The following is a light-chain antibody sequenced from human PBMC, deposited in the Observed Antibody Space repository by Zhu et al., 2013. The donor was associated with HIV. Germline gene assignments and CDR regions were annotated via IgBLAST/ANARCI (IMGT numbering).Light chain of an antibody. CDR1: QSVGST. V-gene: IGKV3-15*01. CDR3: QQYANWPPLT. CDR2: GAS. Sequence: DIVLTQSPGTLSLSPGERATLSCGASQSVGSTFLAWYQQKPGQAPRLLIYGASTRATGIPARFSGSGSGTQFTLTISSLQSEDFAVYYCQQYANWPPLTFGGGTKVEIK. J-gene: IGKJ4*01.